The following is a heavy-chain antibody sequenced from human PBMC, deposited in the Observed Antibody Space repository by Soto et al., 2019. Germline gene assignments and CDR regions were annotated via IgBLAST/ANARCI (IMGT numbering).Heavy chain of an antibody. Sequence: ASVTVSCKASGYTFTSYYINWVRQATGQGLEWMGWMNPNSGNTGYAQKFQGRVTMTSNTSISTAYMELSSLRSEDTAVYYCARVQDSSSWYSVRWFDPWGQGTLVTVSS. CDR1: GYTFTSYY. J-gene: IGHJ5*02. CDR2: MNPNSGNT. D-gene: IGHD6-13*01. V-gene: IGHV1-8*01. CDR3: ARVQDSSSWYSVRWFDP.